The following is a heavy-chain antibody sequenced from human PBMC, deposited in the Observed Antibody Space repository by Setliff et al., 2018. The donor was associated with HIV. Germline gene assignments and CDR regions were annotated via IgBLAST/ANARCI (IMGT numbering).Heavy chain of an antibody. Sequence: GASVKVSCKASGGTFSRYAIAWVRQAPGQGLEWMGWINPNSGGTNYAQRFQDRVTMTRDTSISTAYMELSRLKSDDTAVYYCARDRISSTWYPGNWFDPWGQGTLVTVSS. CDR1: GGTFSRYA. J-gene: IGHJ5*02. D-gene: IGHD6-13*01. CDR3: ARDRISSTWYPGNWFDP. V-gene: IGHV1-2*02. CDR2: INPNSGGT.